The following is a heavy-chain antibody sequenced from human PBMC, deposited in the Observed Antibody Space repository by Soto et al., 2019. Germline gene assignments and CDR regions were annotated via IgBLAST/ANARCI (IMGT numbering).Heavy chain of an antibody. V-gene: IGHV4-34*01. Sequence: QVQLQQWGAGLLKPSEPLSLTCAVNGGSLSGYYWSWIRQPPGTGLEWIGEIKDGGSTTYSPSLKSRATISSDTSNNQFSLRLNSVTAADTAVYYCARGQEGVVATHWDQGTLVNVAS. J-gene: IGHJ4*02. CDR3: ARGQEGVVATH. CDR1: GGSLSGYY. CDR2: IKDGGST. D-gene: IGHD5-12*01.